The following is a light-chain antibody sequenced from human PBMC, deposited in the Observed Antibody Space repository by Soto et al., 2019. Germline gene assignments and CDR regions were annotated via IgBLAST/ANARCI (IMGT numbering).Light chain of an antibody. CDR1: QSISTW. J-gene: IGKJ1*01. CDR2: RAS. Sequence: DIQMTQSPSTLSASVGDRVTITCRASQSISTWLAWYQQKPGKAPKVLIYRASTLESGVPPQFSGSGSGTEFTLTISSLQPVDFATYYCQQYNHYPLTFGQGTKVEIK. V-gene: IGKV1-5*03. CDR3: QQYNHYPLT.